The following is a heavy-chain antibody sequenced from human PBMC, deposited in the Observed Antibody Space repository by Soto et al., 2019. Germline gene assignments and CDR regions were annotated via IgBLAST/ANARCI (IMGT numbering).Heavy chain of an antibody. Sequence: SETLSLTCAVSGYSISSSNWWGWIRQPPGKGLEWIGYIYYSGTTYYNPSLKSRVTMSVDTSKNQFSLKLTSVTAVDTAVYYCARGEIQDPIYYSGQRSLVTVSS. CDR1: GYSISSSNW. J-gene: IGHJ4*02. CDR2: IYYSGTT. CDR3: ARGEIQDPIYY. V-gene: IGHV4-28*03. D-gene: IGHD1-26*01.